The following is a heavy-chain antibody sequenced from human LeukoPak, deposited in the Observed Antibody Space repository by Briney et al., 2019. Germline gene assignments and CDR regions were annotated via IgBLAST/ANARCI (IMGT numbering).Heavy chain of an antibody. CDR3: ARGGELRFPYGMDV. J-gene: IGHJ6*02. V-gene: IGHV4-30-2*01. CDR2: IYHSGSGST. D-gene: IGHD3-3*01. CDR1: GGSISSGGHS. Sequence: SETLSLTCTVSGGSISSGGHSWSWIRQPPGKGLEWIGYIYHSGSGSTYYNPSLKSRVTISIDKSKNQFSLKLNSVTAADTAVYYCARGGELRFPYGMDVWGQGTTVTVSS.